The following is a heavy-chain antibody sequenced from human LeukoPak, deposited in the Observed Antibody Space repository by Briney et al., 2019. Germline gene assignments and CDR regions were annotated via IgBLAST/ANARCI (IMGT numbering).Heavy chain of an antibody. CDR2: IKQDGSEK. Sequence: GGSLRLSCAASGFTFSSYWMSWVRQAPGKGLEWVANIKQDGSEKYYVDSVKGRFTISRDNAKNSLYLQMNSLRAEDTATYFCARRGTDASFSFFDVWGQGTMVTVSS. CDR1: GFTFSSYW. D-gene: IGHD1-1*01. J-gene: IGHJ3*01. V-gene: IGHV3-7*01. CDR3: ARRGTDASFSFFDV.